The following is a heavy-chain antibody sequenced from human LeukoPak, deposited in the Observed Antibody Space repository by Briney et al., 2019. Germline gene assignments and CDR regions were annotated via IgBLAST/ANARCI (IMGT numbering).Heavy chain of an antibody. CDR3: ARSRWELLSDPTTYFDY. D-gene: IGHD1-26*01. Sequence: SETLSLTCTVSGASISSSNYYWGWIRQPPGKGLEWIGNIYYSGSTYYNPSLKSRVSISVDTSKNQFSLKLSSVTAADTAVYYCARSRWELLSDPTTYFDYWGQGTLVTVSS. CDR1: GASISSSNYY. CDR2: IYYSGST. V-gene: IGHV4-39*07. J-gene: IGHJ4*02.